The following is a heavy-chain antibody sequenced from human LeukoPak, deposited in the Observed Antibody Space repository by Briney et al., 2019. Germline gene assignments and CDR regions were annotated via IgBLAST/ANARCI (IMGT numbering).Heavy chain of an antibody. D-gene: IGHD3-22*01. CDR2: INPNSGDT. CDR3: ARGLRSYYDSSGYCLG. V-gene: IGHV1-2*02. Sequence: GASVKVSCKASGYTFTDYYFYWVRQAPGQGLECMGWINPNSGDTKYAQRFQGRVTMTRDTSISTAYIELSRLRSDDTAVYYCARGLRSYYDSSGYCLGWGQGTLVTVSS. J-gene: IGHJ4*02. CDR1: GYTFTDYY.